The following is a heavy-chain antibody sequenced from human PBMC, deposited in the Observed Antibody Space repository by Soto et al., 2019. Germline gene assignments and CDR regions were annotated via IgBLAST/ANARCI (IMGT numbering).Heavy chain of an antibody. V-gene: IGHV4-59*01. CDR2: IYYSGST. CDR3: ARITKDSSGWSGYYYGMDV. J-gene: IGHJ6*02. Sequence: SETLSLTCTVSGGSISSYYWSWIRQPPGKGLEWIGYIYYSGSTNYNPSLKSRVTISVDTSKNQFSLKLSSVTAADTAVYYCARITKDSSGWSGYYYGMDVWGQGTTVTVSS. D-gene: IGHD6-19*01. CDR1: GGSISSYY.